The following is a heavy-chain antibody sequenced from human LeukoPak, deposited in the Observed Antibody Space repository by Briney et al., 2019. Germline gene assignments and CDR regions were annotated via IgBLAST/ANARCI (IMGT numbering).Heavy chain of an antibody. D-gene: IGHD5-24*01. CDR1: GFTFSSYA. CDR2: ISGSGGST. CDR3: ARLRDGYKGAFDI. Sequence: TGGSLRLSCAASGFTFSSYAMSWVRQAPGKGLEWVSAISGSGGSTYYADSVKGRFTISRDNAKNSLYLQMNSLRAEDTAVYYCARLRDGYKGAFDIWGQGTMVTVSS. V-gene: IGHV3-23*01. J-gene: IGHJ3*02.